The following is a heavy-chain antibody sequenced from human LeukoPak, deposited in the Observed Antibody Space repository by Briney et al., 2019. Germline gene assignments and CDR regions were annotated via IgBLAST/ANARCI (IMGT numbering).Heavy chain of an antibody. Sequence: PSETLSLTCAVYGGSFSGYYWSWLRQPPGKGLEWIGEINHSGSTNYNPSLKSRVTISVDTSKNQFSLKLSSVTAADTAVYYCAGQHTGGGDAARYFYYYYMDVWGKGTTVTVSS. CDR3: AGQHTGGGDAARYFYYYYMDV. CDR1: GGSFSGYY. V-gene: IGHV4-34*01. D-gene: IGHD2-21*02. J-gene: IGHJ6*03. CDR2: INHSGST.